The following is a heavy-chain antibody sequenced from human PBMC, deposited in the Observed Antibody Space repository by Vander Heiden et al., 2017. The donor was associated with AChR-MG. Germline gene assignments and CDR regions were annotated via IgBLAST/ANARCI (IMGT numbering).Heavy chain of an antibody. J-gene: IGHJ4*02. CDR3: AKDIRGRLLLTPDY. CDR1: GFTFDDDA. CDR2: ISWNSGSI. V-gene: IGHV3-9*01. Sequence: EVQLVEAGGGVVQPGSSLSLSCAASGFTFDDDAMDGVRQAPVKGLGWVSGISWNSGSIGYADSVESRFTISRDNAKNSLYLQMNSLRAEDTALYYCAKDIRGRLLLTPDYWGQGTLVTVSS. D-gene: IGHD3-22*01.